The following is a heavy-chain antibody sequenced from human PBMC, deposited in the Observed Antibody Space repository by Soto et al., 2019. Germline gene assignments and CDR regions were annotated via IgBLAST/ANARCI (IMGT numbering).Heavy chain of an antibody. V-gene: IGHV3-48*01. CDR2: ISSSSSTI. CDR3: ARAQPAAGNWVHWYFDL. D-gene: IGHD2-2*01. Sequence: GGSLRLSCAASGFTFSSYSMNWVRQAPGKGLEWVSYISSSSSTIYYADSVKGRFTISRDNAKNSLYLQMNSLRAEDTAVYYCARAQPAAGNWVHWYFDLWGRGTLVTVSS. J-gene: IGHJ2*01. CDR1: GFTFSSYS.